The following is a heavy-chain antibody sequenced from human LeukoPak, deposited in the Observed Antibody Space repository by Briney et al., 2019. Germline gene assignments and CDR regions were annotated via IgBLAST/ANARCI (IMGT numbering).Heavy chain of an antibody. J-gene: IGHJ3*02. CDR3: ARHGGSDAFDI. CDR1: GGSISSGSYY. D-gene: IGHD1-26*01. CDR2: IYTSGST. Sequence: PSETLSLTCTVSGGSISSGSYYWSWIRQPAGKGLEWIGRIYTSGSTNYNPSLKSRVTISVDTSKNQFSLKLSSVTAADTAVYYCARHGGSDAFDIWGQGTMVTVSS. V-gene: IGHV4-61*02.